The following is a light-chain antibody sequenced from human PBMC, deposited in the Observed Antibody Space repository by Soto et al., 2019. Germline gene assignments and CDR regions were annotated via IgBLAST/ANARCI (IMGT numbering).Light chain of an antibody. CDR3: QQYGSSPTWT. J-gene: IGKJ1*01. V-gene: IGKV3-20*01. Sequence: ESVLTQSPGTLSLSPWERAALSCMAIQSVSNNYLAWYQQKPGQAPRLLIYGASTRATGIPDRFSGSGSGTDFTLTISRLEPEDSAVYYCQQYGSSPTWTFGQGTKVDNK. CDR2: GAS. CDR1: QSVSNNY.